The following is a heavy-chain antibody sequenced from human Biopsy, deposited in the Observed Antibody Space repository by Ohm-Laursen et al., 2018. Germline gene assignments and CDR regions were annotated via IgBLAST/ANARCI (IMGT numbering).Heavy chain of an antibody. D-gene: IGHD4-23*01. Sequence: SDTLSLTCTVSGGSFTGHYWSWIRQPPGKGLEWIGHISYTGYTSYNASLKSRVTISVDTSRNHFSLSLSSLTAADTAVYYCARGSNDFGGLYFPRWGQGTLLTVSS. J-gene: IGHJ4*02. CDR1: GGSFTGHY. CDR3: ARGSNDFGGLYFPR. V-gene: IGHV4-59*11. CDR2: ISYTGYT.